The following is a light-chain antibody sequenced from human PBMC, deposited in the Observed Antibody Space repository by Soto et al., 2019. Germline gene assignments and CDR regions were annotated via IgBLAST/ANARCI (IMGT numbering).Light chain of an antibody. CDR3: QQYITYPRT. CDR2: KAS. J-gene: IGKJ1*01. Sequence: DIQMTQSPSTLSASIGDRVTITCRPSQSISSWLAWYQQKPGRAPKLLIFKASNVQRGVPSRFSGSGSGTEFTLTISSLQPDDFATYYCQQYITYPRTFVQGTKVEMK. CDR1: QSISSW. V-gene: IGKV1-5*03.